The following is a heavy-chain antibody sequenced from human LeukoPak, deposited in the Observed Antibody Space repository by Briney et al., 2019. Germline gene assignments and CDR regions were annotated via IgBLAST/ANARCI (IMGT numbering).Heavy chain of an antibody. D-gene: IGHD2-15*01. J-gene: IGHJ4*02. CDR1: GFTFRSYA. CDR3: ARDSRGTFDY. V-gene: IGHV3-23*01. CDR2: ISGSGGRT. Sequence: GGSLRLSCAASGFTFRSYAMSWVRQAPGKGLEWVSGISGSGGRTYYADSVKGRFTISRDNAKNSLYLQMNSLRAEDTAVYYCARDSRGTFDYWGQGTLVTVSS.